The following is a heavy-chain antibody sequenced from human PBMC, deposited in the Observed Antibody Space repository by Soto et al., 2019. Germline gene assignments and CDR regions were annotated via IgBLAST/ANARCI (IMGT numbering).Heavy chain of an antibody. CDR3: ARDRPRYSYGEFYYYYGMDV. CDR2: INPSGGST. CDR1: GYTFTSYY. D-gene: IGHD5-18*01. Sequence: ASVKVSCKASGYTFTSYYMHWVRQAPGQGLEWMGIINPSGGSTSYAQKFQGRVTMTRDTSTSTVYTELSSLRSEDTAVYYCARDRPRYSYGEFYYYYGMDVWGQGTTVTVSS. V-gene: IGHV1-46*01. J-gene: IGHJ6*02.